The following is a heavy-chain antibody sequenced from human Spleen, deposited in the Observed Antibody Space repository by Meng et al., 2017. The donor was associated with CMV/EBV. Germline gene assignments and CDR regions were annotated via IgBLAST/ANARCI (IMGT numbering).Heavy chain of an antibody. J-gene: IGHJ5*02. CDR2: IYYSGST. D-gene: IGHD2-2*01. V-gene: IGHV4-31*02. CDR1: SLGGYY. Sequence: SLGGYYSSWLLQPPGHGLEWIGSIYYSGSTYYNPSLKSRVTISVDTSKNQFSLKLSSVTAADTAVYYCARKRYCSSTSCQGVRWFDPWGQGTLVTVSS. CDR3: ARKRYCSSTSCQGVRWFDP.